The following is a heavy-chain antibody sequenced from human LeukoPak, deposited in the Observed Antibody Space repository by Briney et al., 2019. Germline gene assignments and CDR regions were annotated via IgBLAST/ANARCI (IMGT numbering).Heavy chain of an antibody. V-gene: IGHV4-30-2*01. D-gene: IGHD3-16*01. Sequence: SETLSLTCTVSGGSISSGGYYWSWIRQPPGKGLEWIGYIYHSGSTYYNPSLKSRVTISVDRSKNQFSLKLSSVTAADTAVYYCARSLGELPFYFDYWGQGTLVTVSS. CDR1: GGSISSGGYY. J-gene: IGHJ4*02. CDR2: IYHSGST. CDR3: ARSLGELPFYFDY.